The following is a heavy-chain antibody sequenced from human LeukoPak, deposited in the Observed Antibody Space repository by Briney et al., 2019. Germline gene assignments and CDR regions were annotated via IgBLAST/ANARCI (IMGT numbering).Heavy chain of an antibody. J-gene: IGHJ3*02. CDR1: GFTFSSYS. D-gene: IGHD4-17*01. V-gene: IGHV3-21*04. CDR2: ISSSSSYI. CDR3: AKAYGDYMAFDI. Sequence: GGSLRLSCAASGFTFSSYSMNWVRQAPGKGLEWVSSISSSSSYIYYADSVKGRFTISRDNAKNSLYLQMNSLRAEDTALYYCAKAYGDYMAFDIWGQGTMVTVSS.